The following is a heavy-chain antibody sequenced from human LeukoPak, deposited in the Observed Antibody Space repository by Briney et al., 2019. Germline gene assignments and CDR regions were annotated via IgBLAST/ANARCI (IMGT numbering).Heavy chain of an antibody. V-gene: IGHV4-34*01. CDR1: GRSFSGYY. CDR2: INHSGST. D-gene: IGHD3-10*01. CDR3: ARGGVDYYGSGSYYKRKYYFDY. J-gene: IGHJ4*02. Sequence: SETLSLTCAVYGRSFSGYYWSWIRQPPGKGLEWIGEINHSGSTNYNPSLKSRVTISVDTSKNQFSLKLSSVTAADTAVYYCARGGVDYYGSGSYYKRKYYFDYWGQGTLVTVSS.